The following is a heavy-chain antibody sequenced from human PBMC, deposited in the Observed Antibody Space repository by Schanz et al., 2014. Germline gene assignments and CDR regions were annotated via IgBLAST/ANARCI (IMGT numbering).Heavy chain of an antibody. CDR1: GFTFFGSFA. CDR2: MSGSGSTA. J-gene: IGHJ4*02. D-gene: IGHD3-9*01. V-gene: IGHV3-23*01. Sequence: EVQLLESGGGLVQPGGSLRLSCVASGFTFFGSFAMSWVRQAPGKGLEWVSGMSGSGSTADYADSVKGRFTISRDNSRKTLYLQMNSLRADDTAVYFCAKDPYDVLTGYQYYFDYWGPGRLVTVSS. CDR3: AKDPYDVLTGYQYYFDY.